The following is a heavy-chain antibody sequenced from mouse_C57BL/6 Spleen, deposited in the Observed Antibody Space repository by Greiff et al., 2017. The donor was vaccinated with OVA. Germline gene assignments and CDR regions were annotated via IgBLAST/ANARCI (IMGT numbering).Heavy chain of an antibody. CDR2: INPSTGGT. Sequence: EVQLQQSGPELVKPGASVKISCKASGYSFTGYYMNWVKQSPEKSLEWIGEINPSTGGTTYNQKFKAKATLTVDKSSSTAYMQLKSLTSEDSAVYYCARWVDYGSSLRGFDYWGQGTTLTVSS. V-gene: IGHV1-42*01. D-gene: IGHD1-1*01. CDR3: ARWVDYGSSLRGFDY. J-gene: IGHJ2*01. CDR1: GYSFTGYY.